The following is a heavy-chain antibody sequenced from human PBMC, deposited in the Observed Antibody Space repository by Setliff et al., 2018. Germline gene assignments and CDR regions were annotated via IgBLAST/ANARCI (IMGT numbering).Heavy chain of an antibody. CDR2: ISGSSSDI. Sequence: GGSLRLSCAASGFIFKNYIMTWVRQAPGKGLEWVASISGSSSDIYYADSVKGRFSISRDNAKNSLYLQMNSLRAEDKALFYCARAVTIFGVVTPIYFYYMDVWGKGTTVTVSS. CDR3: ARAVTIFGVVTPIYFYYMDV. D-gene: IGHD3-3*01. J-gene: IGHJ6*03. V-gene: IGHV3-21*01. CDR1: GFIFKNYI.